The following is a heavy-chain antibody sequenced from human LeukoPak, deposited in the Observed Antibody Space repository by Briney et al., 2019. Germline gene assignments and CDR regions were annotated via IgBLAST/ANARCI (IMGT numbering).Heavy chain of an antibody. CDR3: AREWMSSKVIWYDP. J-gene: IGHJ5*02. Sequence: GASVKVSCKASGGTFSSYAISWVRQAPGQGLEWMGGIIPIFGTANYAQKFQGRDTITADESTSTAYMELSSLRSEDTAVYYCAREWMSSKVIWYDPWGQGTLVTVSS. V-gene: IGHV1-69*13. D-gene: IGHD5-18*01. CDR1: GGTFSSYA. CDR2: IIPIFGTA.